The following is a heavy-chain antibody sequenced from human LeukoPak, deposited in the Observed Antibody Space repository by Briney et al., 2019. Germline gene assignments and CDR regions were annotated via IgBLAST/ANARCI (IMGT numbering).Heavy chain of an antibody. CDR3: AREWDSGITFGGIIVSWFDP. CDR2: IYYSGSI. CDR1: GGSISSSSYY. V-gene: IGHV4-39*07. J-gene: IGHJ5*02. Sequence: SETLSLTCTVSGGSISSSSYYWGWIRQPPGEGLEWIGSIYYSGSIYYNTSLKSRVTISVDTSKNQFSLKLSSVTAADTAVYYCAREWDSGITFGGIIVSWFDPWGQGILVTVSS. D-gene: IGHD3-16*02.